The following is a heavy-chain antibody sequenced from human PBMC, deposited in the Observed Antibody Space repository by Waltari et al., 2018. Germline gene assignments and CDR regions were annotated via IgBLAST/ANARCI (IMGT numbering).Heavy chain of an antibody. CDR3: ASGIIGATDH. CDR2: IIIGGDT. V-gene: IGHV3-66*02. Sequence: EVQVVESGGGLVQPGESLTLSCAVSGFTVSRNYMNWVRQAPGKSLEWISVIIIGGDTYYADSVRGRFTISRDSSKNTLYLQMNSLRSDDTAVYYCASGIIGATDHWGQGTLVTVSS. CDR1: GFTVSRNY. D-gene: IGHD3-3*01. J-gene: IGHJ4*02.